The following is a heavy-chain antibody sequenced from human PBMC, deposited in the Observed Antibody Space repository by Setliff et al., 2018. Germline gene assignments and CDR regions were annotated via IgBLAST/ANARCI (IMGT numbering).Heavy chain of an antibody. CDR1: GFTFRNFG. D-gene: IGHD6-19*01. CDR2: ISGASSTI. J-gene: IGHJ4*02. Sequence: PGGSLRLSCVVSGFTFRNFGMTWVRQAPGKGLEWLAKISGASSTIYYADSVKGRFTISRDNAQDSLYLQMNSLKGEDTGVYFCAKVRSSGWEEPDYWGQGTVVTVSS. V-gene: IGHV3-48*01. CDR3: AKVRSSGWEEPDY.